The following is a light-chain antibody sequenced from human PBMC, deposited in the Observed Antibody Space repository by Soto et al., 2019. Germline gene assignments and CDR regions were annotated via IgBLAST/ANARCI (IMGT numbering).Light chain of an antibody. J-gene: IGKJ1*01. V-gene: IGKV1-5*01. Sequence: DIQMTQSPCTLPASVGDRVTITCWASQSISFQLAWYQQKPGKAPKVLIYEASTLESGVPSRFSGSGSGTEFTLTITSLQPDDFTTYYCQQYNYYKSIGQGTKVEIK. CDR3: QQYNYYKS. CDR2: EAS. CDR1: QSISFQ.